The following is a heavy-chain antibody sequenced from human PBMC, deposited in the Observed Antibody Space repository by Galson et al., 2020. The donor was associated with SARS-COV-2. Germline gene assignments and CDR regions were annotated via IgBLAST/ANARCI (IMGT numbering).Heavy chain of an antibody. D-gene: IGHD2-21*02. CDR1: GFTFSSYV. Sequence: GGSLRLSCAASGFTFSSYVLSWVRQAPGKGLEWVSSMSGSGVTTDYADSVRGRFTISRDNSQNMLYLEMNSLRAEDTVIYYCAKDLFGGNSVVDAFDVWGQGTLVTVSS. CDR2: MSGSGVTT. J-gene: IGHJ3*01. CDR3: AKDLFGGNSVVDAFDV. V-gene: IGHV3-23*01.